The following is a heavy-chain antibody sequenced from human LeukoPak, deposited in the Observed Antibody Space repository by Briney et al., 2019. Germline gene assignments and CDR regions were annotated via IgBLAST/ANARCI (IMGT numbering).Heavy chain of an antibody. CDR3: AREAYYYDSSGYVHDAFDI. V-gene: IGHV3-21*01. Sequence: GGSLRLSCAASGFTFSSYSMNWVRQAPGKGLEWVLSISSRSSYIYHADSVKGRFTISRDNAKNSLYLQMNSLRAEDTAVYYCAREAYYYDSSGYVHDAFDIWGQGTVVTVSS. CDR1: GFTFSSYS. J-gene: IGHJ3*02. D-gene: IGHD3-22*01. CDR2: ISSRSSYI.